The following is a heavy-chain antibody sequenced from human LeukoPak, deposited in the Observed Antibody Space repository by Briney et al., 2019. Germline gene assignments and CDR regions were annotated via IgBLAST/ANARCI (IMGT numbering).Heavy chain of an antibody. J-gene: IGHJ6*03. CDR2: ISSDASNK. D-gene: IGHD2-15*01. Sequence: GGSLRLSCAASGFTFSNYGMHWVRQAPGKGLEWVAVISSDASNKYYADSVKGRFTISRDNSKNTLYLQMNSLRAEDTAVYYCAKGGGTYYYYYYMDVWGKGTTVTVSS. V-gene: IGHV3-30*18. CDR3: AKGGGTYYYYYYMDV. CDR1: GFTFSNYG.